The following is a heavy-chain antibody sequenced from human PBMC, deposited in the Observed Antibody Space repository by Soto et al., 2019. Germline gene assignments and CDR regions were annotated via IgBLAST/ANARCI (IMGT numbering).Heavy chain of an antibody. V-gene: IGHV3-21*06. CDR2: ISSTTSYV. Sequence: PGGSLRLSCAASGFTFSRYGMNWLRQAPGKGLEWVASISSTTSYVYYADSVKGRFSTSRDNAKNILYLEMYDLRTEDTAVYYCARDPSEGRVGNWFESWGQGTLVTVS. J-gene: IGHJ5*01. D-gene: IGHD2-2*01. CDR3: ARDPSEGRVGNWFES. CDR1: GFTFSRYG.